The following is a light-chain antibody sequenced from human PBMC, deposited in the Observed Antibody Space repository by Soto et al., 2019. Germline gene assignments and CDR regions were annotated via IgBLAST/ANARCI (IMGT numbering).Light chain of an antibody. J-gene: IGLJ2*01. CDR3: ASWDDRLGAVI. CDR2: SNN. Sequence: QSALTQPPSASGTPGQRVFISCSGSGSNIGGTNYAYWYQQLPGAAPKLLMHSNNLRPSGVPERISGSKSGTSASLAISGLRSEDEAVYYCASWDDRLGAVIFGGGTKVTVL. V-gene: IGLV1-47*02. CDR1: GSNIGGTNY.